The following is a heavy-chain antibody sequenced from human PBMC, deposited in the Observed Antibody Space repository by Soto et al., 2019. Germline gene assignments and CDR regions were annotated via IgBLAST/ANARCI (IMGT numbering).Heavy chain of an antibody. CDR3: ARGWGLDP. V-gene: IGHV3-7*04. CDR1: GFTFNSYW. J-gene: IGHJ5*02. CDR2: IKQDGSEK. D-gene: IGHD1-26*01. Sequence: EVQLVESGGGLGQPGGSLRLSCASSGFTFNSYWMTWVRQAPGKGLEWVANIKQDGSEKYYVDSVKGRFTISRDNAKNSLYLQMNSLRAEDTAVYYCARGWGLDPWGQGTLVTVSS.